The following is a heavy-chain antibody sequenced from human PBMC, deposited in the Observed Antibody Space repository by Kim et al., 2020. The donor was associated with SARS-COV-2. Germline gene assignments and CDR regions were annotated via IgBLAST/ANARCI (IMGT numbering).Heavy chain of an antibody. J-gene: IGHJ5*02. CDR1: GGSISSYY. D-gene: IGHD6-13*01. CDR3: ARARGSSWFDWFDP. CDR2: IYYSGST. Sequence: SETLSLTCTVSGGSISSYYWSWIRQPPGKGLEWIGYIYYSGSTNYNPSLKSRVTISVDTSKNQFSLQLSPVTAADTAAYYCARARGSSWFDWFDPWGQGT. V-gene: IGHV4-59*01.